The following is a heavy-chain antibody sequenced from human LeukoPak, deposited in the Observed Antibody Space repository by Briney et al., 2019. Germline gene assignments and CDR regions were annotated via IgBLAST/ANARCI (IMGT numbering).Heavy chain of an antibody. CDR2: MFYSGST. Sequence: PSETLSLTRTVSGGSISDNIYYWAWIRQPPGKGLEWIGSMFYSGSTYYNPSLKSRVTISVDTSKNQFTLKLTSVTASDTAMYYCVRGHRDNWHLDFAYWGQGTLVTVSS. V-gene: IGHV4-39*06. D-gene: IGHD1-20*01. CDR1: GGSISDNIYY. J-gene: IGHJ4*02. CDR3: VRGHRDNWHLDFAY.